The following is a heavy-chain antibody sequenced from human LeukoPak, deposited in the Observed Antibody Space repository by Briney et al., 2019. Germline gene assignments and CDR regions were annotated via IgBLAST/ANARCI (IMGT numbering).Heavy chain of an antibody. V-gene: IGHV3-30-3*01. CDR2: ISYDGSNK. D-gene: IGHD6-6*01. Sequence: GGSLRLSCIVSGFTLSGYAMHWVRQAPGKGLEWVAVISYDGSNKYYADSVKGRFTISRDNSKNTLYLQMNSLRAEDTAVYYCARDSSRIAARPVNFDYWGQGTLVTVSS. J-gene: IGHJ4*02. CDR3: ARDSSRIAARPVNFDY. CDR1: GFTLSGYA.